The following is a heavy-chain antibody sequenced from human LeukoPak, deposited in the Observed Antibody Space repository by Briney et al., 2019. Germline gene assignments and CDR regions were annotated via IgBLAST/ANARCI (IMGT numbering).Heavy chain of an antibody. CDR1: GFTFNSYW. CDR2: INSDGSST. D-gene: IGHD3-22*01. Sequence: GGSLRLSCAASGFTFNSYWMHWVRQAPGKGLVWVSRINSDGSSTSYADSVKGRFTISRDNAKNTLYLQMNSLRAEDTAVYYCARDRERYYYDSSGYYSVDYYGMDVWGQGTTVTVSS. J-gene: IGHJ6*02. V-gene: IGHV3-74*01. CDR3: ARDRERYYYDSSGYYSVDYYGMDV.